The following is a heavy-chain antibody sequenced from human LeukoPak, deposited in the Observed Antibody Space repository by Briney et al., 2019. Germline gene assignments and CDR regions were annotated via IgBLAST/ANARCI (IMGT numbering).Heavy chain of an antibody. D-gene: IGHD4-17*01. CDR1: GFTFSNYA. CDR2: ISSSSSTI. V-gene: IGHV3-23*01. J-gene: IGHJ4*02. Sequence: GGSLRLSCAASGFTFSNYAMSWVRQAPGKGLEWVSAISSSSSTIYYADSVKGRFTISGDISRGTLYLEMNSLRAEDTAIYFCAKAHAYGEDNWGQGTLVTVST. CDR3: AKAHAYGEDN.